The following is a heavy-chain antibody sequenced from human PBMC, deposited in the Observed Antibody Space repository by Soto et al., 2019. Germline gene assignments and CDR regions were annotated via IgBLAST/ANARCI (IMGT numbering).Heavy chain of an antibody. D-gene: IGHD2-2*01. Sequence: ASVKVSCKASGYTFTGYYMHWVRQAPGQGLEWMGWINPNSGGTNYAQKFQGRVTMTRDTSISTAYMELSRLRSDDTAVYYCAREESHCSSTSCRDAFDIWGQGTMVTVS. CDR3: AREESHCSSTSCRDAFDI. CDR1: GYTFTGYY. CDR2: INPNSGGT. V-gene: IGHV1-2*02. J-gene: IGHJ3*02.